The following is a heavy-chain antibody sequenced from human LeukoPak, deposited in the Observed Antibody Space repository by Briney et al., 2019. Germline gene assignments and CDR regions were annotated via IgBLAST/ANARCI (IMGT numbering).Heavy chain of an antibody. CDR2: IYSGGST. Sequence: GGSLRLSCAASGFTVSSNYMSWVRQAPRKGLEWVSVIYSGGSTYYADSVKGRFTISRDNSKNTLYLQMNSLRAEDTAVYYCARKYDSSGYYDYWGQGTLVTVSP. V-gene: IGHV3-53*01. CDR3: ARKYDSSGYYDY. CDR1: GFTVSSNY. J-gene: IGHJ4*02. D-gene: IGHD3-22*01.